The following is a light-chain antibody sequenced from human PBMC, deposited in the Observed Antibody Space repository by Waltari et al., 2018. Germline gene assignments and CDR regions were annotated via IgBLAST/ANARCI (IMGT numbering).Light chain of an antibody. CDR2: DAS. CDR1: QSVGRA. V-gene: IGKV3-20*01. J-gene: IGKJ1*01. Sequence: EIVLTQSPGPLALSQGERATLSCRASQSVGRALAWYQQKPGQAPRLLIYDASSRATGISDKFSGSGSGTDFSLTISRVEPEDFAVYFCQMYVRLPVTFGQGTKVEVK. CDR3: QMYVRLPVT.